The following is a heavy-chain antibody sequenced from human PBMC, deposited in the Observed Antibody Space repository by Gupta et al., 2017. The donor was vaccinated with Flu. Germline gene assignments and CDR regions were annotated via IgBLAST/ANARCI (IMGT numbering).Heavy chain of an antibody. D-gene: IGHD6-13*01. CDR3: AKDTTGAAAGY. Sequence: EVQLLESGGGLVQPGGSLSLSCAASGLTFSSYALSGVRQAPGKGLEWVSAISGSGGSTYYADSVKGRFTISRDNSKNTLYLQMNSLRAEDTAVYYCAKDTTGAAAGYWGQGTLVTGSS. CDR1: GLTFSSYA. J-gene: IGHJ4*02. V-gene: IGHV3-23*01. CDR2: ISGSGGST.